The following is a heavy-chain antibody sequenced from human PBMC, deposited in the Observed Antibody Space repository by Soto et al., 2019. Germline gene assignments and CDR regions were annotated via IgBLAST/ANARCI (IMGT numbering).Heavy chain of an antibody. CDR2: IYYSGST. D-gene: IGHD6-6*01. V-gene: IGHV4-31*02. CDR3: ARDTYSSSERNWFDP. CDR1: GGSISSGGYY. J-gene: IGHJ5*02. Sequence: TLSLTCTVSGGSISSGGYYWSWIRQHPGKGLEWIGYIYYSGSTYYNPSLKSRVTISVDTSKNQFSLKLSSVTAADTAVYYCARDTYSSSERNWFDPWGQGTLVTVS.